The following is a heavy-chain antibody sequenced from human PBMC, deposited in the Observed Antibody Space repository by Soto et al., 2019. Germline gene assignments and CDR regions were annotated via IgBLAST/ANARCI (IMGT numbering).Heavy chain of an antibody. CDR2: ISAYNGNT. CDR1: GYTFTSYG. CDR3: ARDLIPPTVERPTDDAFDI. D-gene: IGHD4-17*01. J-gene: IGHJ3*02. V-gene: IGHV1-18*01. Sequence: QVQLVQSGAEVKKPGASVKVSCKASGYTFTSYGISWVRQAPGQGLEWMGWISAYNGNTNYAQKLQGRVTMTTDTTTSTAYMELRSLRSDDTAVYYCARDLIPPTVERPTDDAFDIWGQGTMVTVSS.